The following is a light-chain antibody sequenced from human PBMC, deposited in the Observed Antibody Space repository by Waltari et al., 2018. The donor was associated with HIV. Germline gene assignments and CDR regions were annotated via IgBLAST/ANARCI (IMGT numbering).Light chain of an antibody. J-gene: IGLJ2*01. V-gene: IGLV1-47*01. CDR3: AAWGDSLSNVV. CDR1: SSNIGANY. Sequence: QSVLTQPPSASGTPGQRVTISCSGSSSNIGANYVYWYQQPPGTAPKLLSYRNNQRPSGVPDRFSGSKSGTSASPAISGLRSEDEANYYCAAWGDSLSNVVFGGGTKLTVL. CDR2: RNN.